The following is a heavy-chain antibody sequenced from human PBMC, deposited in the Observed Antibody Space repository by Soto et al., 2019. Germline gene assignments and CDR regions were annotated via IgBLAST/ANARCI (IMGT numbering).Heavy chain of an antibody. CDR3: ARITSRISAASHRRSNWLDP. Sequence: SETLSLTCTLSGDSITWTSCDWGWIRQPPGKGLEWVGDVYYSGSTYYNPSLKSRLTMSIDTSKGQFSLKMSSVTAADTGVYYCARITSRISAASHRRSNWLDPWGPGILVT. D-gene: IGHD2-15*01. J-gene: IGHJ5*02. V-gene: IGHV4-39*01. CDR1: GDSITWTSCD. CDR2: VYYSGST.